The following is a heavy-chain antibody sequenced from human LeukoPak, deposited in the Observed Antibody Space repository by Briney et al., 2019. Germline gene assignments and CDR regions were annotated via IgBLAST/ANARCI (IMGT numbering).Heavy chain of an antibody. CDR1: GGSISRYY. V-gene: IGHV4-59*08. J-gene: IGHJ4*02. Sequence: SETLSLTCTVSGGSISRYYWSWLRQPPGKGLEWIAYIHNSRSPNYNPSLRSRVTISVATSKNQFSLKLSSVTAADTAVYYCARATPLYSSSWSTPYYFDYWGQGTLVTVSS. D-gene: IGHD6-13*01. CDR3: ARATPLYSSSWSTPYYFDY. CDR2: IHNSRSP.